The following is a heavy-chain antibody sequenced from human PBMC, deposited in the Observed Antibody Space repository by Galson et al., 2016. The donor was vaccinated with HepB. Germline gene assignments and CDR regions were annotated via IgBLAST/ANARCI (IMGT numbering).Heavy chain of an antibody. CDR2: INQDGNEK. CDR3: AKASSPGYYYGMDV. V-gene: IGHV3-7*03. Sequence: SLRLSCAGSGFTFTRDWMTWVRQAPGMGLEWVANINQDGNEKNYADSVKGRFSISRDNSKNTLYLQMNSLRAEDTAVYYCAKASSPGYYYGMDVWGQGTTVTVSS. CDR1: GFTFTRDW. J-gene: IGHJ6*02. D-gene: IGHD6-13*01.